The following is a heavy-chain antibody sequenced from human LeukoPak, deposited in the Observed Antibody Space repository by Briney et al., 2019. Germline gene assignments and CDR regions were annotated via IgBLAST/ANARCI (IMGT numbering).Heavy chain of an antibody. CDR2: ISYDGSNK. CDR3: ARGMGGYGGYDY. Sequence: GESLRLSCAASGFTFSSYGMHWVRQAPGKGLEWVAVISYDGSNKYYADSVKGRFTISRNNSKNTVYLLMNSLRVEDTAVYYCARGMGGYGGYDYWGQGTLVTVSS. J-gene: IGHJ4*02. V-gene: IGHV3-30*03. D-gene: IGHD5-12*01. CDR1: GFTFSSYG.